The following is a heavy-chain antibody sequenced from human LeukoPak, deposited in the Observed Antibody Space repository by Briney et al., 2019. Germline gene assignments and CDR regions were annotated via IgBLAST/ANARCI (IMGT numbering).Heavy chain of an antibody. Sequence: SVKVSCKASGGTFSNYAISWVRQAPGQGLEWMGGIIPMLGSTNYAQKFQDRVTITADKSTNTAYMELSSLRFEDTAVYYCARTRRFGEIFGYMDVWGRGTTVTVSS. V-gene: IGHV1-69*10. D-gene: IGHD3-10*01. CDR3: ARTRRFGEIFGYMDV. J-gene: IGHJ6*03. CDR1: GGTFSNYA. CDR2: IIPMLGST.